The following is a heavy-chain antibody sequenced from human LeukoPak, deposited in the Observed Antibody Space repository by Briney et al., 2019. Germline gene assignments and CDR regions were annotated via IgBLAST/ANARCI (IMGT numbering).Heavy chain of an antibody. CDR1: GGSFSAYY. V-gene: IGHV4-34*01. CDR2: INHTGST. CDR3: ARGSGYYYWYFDY. J-gene: IGHJ4*02. D-gene: IGHD3-22*01. Sequence: PSETLSLTCAVYGGSFSAYYWSWIRQPPGRGLEWIGEINHTGSTSYNPSLKSRVTISVDTSKNQFSLKLNSVTAADTAVYYCARGSGYYYWYFDYWGQGTLVTVSS.